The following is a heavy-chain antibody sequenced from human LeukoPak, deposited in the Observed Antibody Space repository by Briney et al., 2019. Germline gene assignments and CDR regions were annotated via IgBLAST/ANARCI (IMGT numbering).Heavy chain of an antibody. CDR1: GGSISSSSYY. V-gene: IGHV4-39*01. D-gene: IGHD5-24*01. J-gene: IGHJ3*02. Sequence: SETLSLTCTVSGGSISSSSYYWGWIRQPPGKGLEWIGSIYYSGSTYYNPSLKSRVTISVDTSKNQFSLKMSSVTAADTAVYYCASLEAMAEDAFDIWGQGTMVTVSS. CDR2: IYYSGST. CDR3: ASLEAMAEDAFDI.